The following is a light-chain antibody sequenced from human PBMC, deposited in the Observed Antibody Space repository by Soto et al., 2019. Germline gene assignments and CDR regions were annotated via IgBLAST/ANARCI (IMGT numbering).Light chain of an antibody. V-gene: IGKV3-15*01. J-gene: IGKJ4*01. Sequence: IVMTQYPATLSVSPGERATLSCRASQSISSKLAWYQQKPGQAPRLVIYGASTRATGVPARFSGSGSGADFTLTISSLQSEDFAVYYCQQYNNWPPLTFGGGTKVDVK. CDR3: QQYNNWPPLT. CDR1: QSISSK. CDR2: GAS.